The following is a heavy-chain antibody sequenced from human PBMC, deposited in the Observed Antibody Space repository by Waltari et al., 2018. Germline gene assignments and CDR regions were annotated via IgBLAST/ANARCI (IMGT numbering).Heavy chain of an antibody. Sequence: EVQLVESGGGLVQPGRSLRLSCAASGFTFDDYAMHWVRQDPGKGLEWVSGISWNSGSIGYADSVKGRFTISRDNAKNSLYLQMNSLRAEDTALYYCAKDIGCTNGVCLPDYWGQGTLVTVSS. J-gene: IGHJ4*02. CDR2: ISWNSGSI. V-gene: IGHV3-9*01. D-gene: IGHD2-8*01. CDR1: GFTFDDYA. CDR3: AKDIGCTNGVCLPDY.